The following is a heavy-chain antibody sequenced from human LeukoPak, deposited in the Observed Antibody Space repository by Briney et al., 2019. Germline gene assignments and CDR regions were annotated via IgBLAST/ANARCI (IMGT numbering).Heavy chain of an antibody. Sequence: PSETLSLTCTVPGASISSYYGGWIRRPAGKGLEWIGRIYTSGSTNYNPSLKSRVTMSVDTSKNQFSLKLSSVTAADTAVYYCAREWSRGGDDYWGQGTLVTVSS. V-gene: IGHV4-4*07. CDR1: GASISSYY. CDR2: IYTSGST. J-gene: IGHJ4*02. D-gene: IGHD3-10*01. CDR3: AREWSRGGDDY.